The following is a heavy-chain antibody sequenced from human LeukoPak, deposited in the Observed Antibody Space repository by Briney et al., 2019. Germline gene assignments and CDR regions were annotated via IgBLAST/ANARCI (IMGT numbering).Heavy chain of an antibody. CDR1: GFTFSSYS. CDR3: ASLPGSYSSSSAARTDY. D-gene: IGHD6-6*01. V-gene: IGHV3-21*01. J-gene: IGHJ4*02. Sequence: PGGSLRLSCAASGFTFSSYSMNWVRQAPGKGLEWVSSISSSSSYIYYADSVKGRFTISRDNAKNSLYLQMNSLRAEDTAVYYCASLPGSYSSSSAARTDYWGQGTLVTVSS. CDR2: ISSSSSYI.